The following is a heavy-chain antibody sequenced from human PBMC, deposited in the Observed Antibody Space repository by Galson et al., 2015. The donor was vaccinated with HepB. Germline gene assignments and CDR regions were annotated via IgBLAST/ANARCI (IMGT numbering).Heavy chain of an antibody. J-gene: IGHJ4*02. CDR1: GFTFSDYF. V-gene: IGHV3-11*06. Sequence: SLRLSCAASGFTFSDYFISWVRQAPVTELEWVSYISSSSSYTNYADSLKIRFTISRDNSKNSLYLQMNSLRAEDTDVYYCARVLSSHYGDYTIDYWGQGTLVTVSS. D-gene: IGHD4-17*01. CDR3: ARVLSSHYGDYTIDY. CDR2: ISSSSSYT.